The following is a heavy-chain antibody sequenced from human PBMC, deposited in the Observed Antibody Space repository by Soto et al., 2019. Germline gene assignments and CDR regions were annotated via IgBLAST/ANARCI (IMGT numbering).Heavy chain of an antibody. V-gene: IGHV1-69*01. CDR1: GGTFSSYA. CDR2: IIPIFGTA. J-gene: IGHJ6*02. CDR3: ATSPYYYDSSGPPVYYGMDV. D-gene: IGHD3-22*01. Sequence: QVQLVQSGAEVKKPGSSVKVSCKASGGTFSSYAISWVRQAPGQGLEWMGGIIPIFGTANYAQKFQGRVTITADESTSTAYMELSSLSSEDTAVYYCATSPYYYDSSGPPVYYGMDVWGQGTTVTVSS.